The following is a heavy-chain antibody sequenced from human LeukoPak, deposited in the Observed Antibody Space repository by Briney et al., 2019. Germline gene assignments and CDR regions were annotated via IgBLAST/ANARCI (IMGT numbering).Heavy chain of an antibody. CDR1: GGSISSYY. V-gene: IGHV4-59*01. CDR3: ASNRPTDYYYYMDV. Sequence: SETLSLTCTVSGGSISSYYWSWIRQPPGKGLEWIGYIYYSGSTNYNPSLKSRVTISVDTSKNQFSLKLSSVTAADTAVYYCASNRPTDYYYYMDVWGKGTTVTVSS. J-gene: IGHJ6*03. CDR2: IYYSGST.